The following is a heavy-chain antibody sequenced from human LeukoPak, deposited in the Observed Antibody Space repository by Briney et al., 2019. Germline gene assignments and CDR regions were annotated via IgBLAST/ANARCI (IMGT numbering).Heavy chain of an antibody. D-gene: IGHD3-10*01. CDR3: ARDRDTMVRGVRCSLSGYYYYGMDV. CDR1: GFTVSSNY. Sequence: GGSLTLFCAASGFTVSSNYMSGPRPAPGEALVCVSDIYRGGSTYYADSVEGRFTISTDNAKNTLYIQMNSLRAEDTAVYYCARDRDTMVRGVRCSLSGYYYYGMDVWGQGTTVTVSS. CDR2: IYRGGST. V-gene: IGHV3-66*01. J-gene: IGHJ6*02.